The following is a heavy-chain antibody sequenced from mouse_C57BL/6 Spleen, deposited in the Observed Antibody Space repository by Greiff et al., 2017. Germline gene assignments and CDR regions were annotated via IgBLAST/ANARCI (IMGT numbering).Heavy chain of an antibody. CDR1: GFNIKDDY. D-gene: IGHD2-2*01. CDR2: IDPENGDT. Sequence: VQLKESGAELVRPGASVKLSCTASGFNIKDDYMHWVKQRPEQGLEWIGWIDPENGDTEYASKFQGKATITADTSSNTAYLQLSSLTSEDTAVXYCTTDGYDVKYYFDYWGQGTTLTVSS. V-gene: IGHV14-4*01. J-gene: IGHJ2*01. CDR3: TTDGYDVKYYFDY.